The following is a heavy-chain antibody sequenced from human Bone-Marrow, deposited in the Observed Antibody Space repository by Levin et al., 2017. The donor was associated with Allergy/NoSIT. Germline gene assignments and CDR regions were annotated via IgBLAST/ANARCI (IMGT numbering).Heavy chain of an antibody. V-gene: IGHV3-7*04. CDR3: ARTGDDY. J-gene: IGHJ4*02. Sequence: GESLKISCAASGFTFTNYWMTWVRQAPGKGLEWVVNIDQGGSGKYYVDSVKGRFTISRDNDMNSLYLQMNSLRAEDTAVYFCARTGDDYWGQGTLVTVSS. D-gene: IGHD4-17*01. CDR1: GFTFTNYW. CDR2: IDQGGSGK.